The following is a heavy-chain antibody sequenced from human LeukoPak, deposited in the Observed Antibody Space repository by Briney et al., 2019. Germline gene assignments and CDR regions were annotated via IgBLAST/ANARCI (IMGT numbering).Heavy chain of an antibody. D-gene: IGHD5-12*01. CDR1: GFIFSTYG. V-gene: IGHV3-30*02. J-gene: IGHJ4*02. CDR2: IRNDGSDK. Sequence: PGGSLRLSCAASGFIFSTYGMHWVRQAPGKGLEWVAFIRNDGSDKYYAVSVKGRFTISRDNSKNTLYLQMNSLRAEDTAVYYCAKDLYSWGQGTLVTVSS. CDR3: AKDLYS.